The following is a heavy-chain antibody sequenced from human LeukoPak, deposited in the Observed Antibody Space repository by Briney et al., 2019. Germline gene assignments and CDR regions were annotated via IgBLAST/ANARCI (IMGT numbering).Heavy chain of an antibody. Sequence: SGGSLRLSCAASGFTFSSYWMHWVRGAPGKGLVWVSRINSDGSSTSYADSVKGRFTISRDNAKNTLYLQMNSLRAEDTAVYCCAREGRRQMATTFDYWGQGTLVTVSS. CDR2: INSDGSST. J-gene: IGHJ4*02. D-gene: IGHD5-24*01. CDR1: GFTFSSYW. V-gene: IGHV3-74*01. CDR3: AREGRRQMATTFDY.